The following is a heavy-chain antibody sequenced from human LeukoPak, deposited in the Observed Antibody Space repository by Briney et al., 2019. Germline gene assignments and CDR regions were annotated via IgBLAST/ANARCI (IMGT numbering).Heavy chain of an antibody. V-gene: IGHV5-51*01. CDR2: IYPADSDT. D-gene: IGHD4-23*01. CDR3: ARANGGRFDY. CDR1: GYSFTTSW. Sequence: GESLKISCEGSGYSFTTSWIGWVRQMPGKGLEWMGIIYPADSDTKYSPSSQGQVIISADKSISTAYLQWSSLKASDTAMYYCARANGGRFDYWGQGTLVTVPS. J-gene: IGHJ4*02.